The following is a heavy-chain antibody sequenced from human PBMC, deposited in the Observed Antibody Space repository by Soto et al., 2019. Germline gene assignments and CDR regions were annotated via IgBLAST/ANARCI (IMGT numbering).Heavy chain of an antibody. D-gene: IGHD2-21*01. Sequence: GWSLRLSCAVSGFTFSSYWMTWVRQAPGKGLEWVANIKQDGSDYYYVDSVKGRFTISRDNAQNSLYLQMNSLRAEDTAVYYCARVGVVVVGMYYYYYMDVWGKGTTVTVSS. J-gene: IGHJ6*03. CDR3: ARVGVVVVGMYYYYYMDV. CDR2: IKQDGSDY. V-gene: IGHV3-7*01. CDR1: GFTFSSYW.